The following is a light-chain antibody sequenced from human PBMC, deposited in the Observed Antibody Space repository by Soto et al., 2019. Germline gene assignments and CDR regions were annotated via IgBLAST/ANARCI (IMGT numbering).Light chain of an antibody. V-gene: IGKV3D-20*02. J-gene: IGKJ5*01. Sequence: EIVLTQSPGTMSLSPGERVTLSCRASQTVTRSYLAWYQQKPGQAPRLLIYGASIRATGIPDRFSGSGSGTDFTLTISSLEPEDFAVYYCQQRSIRPLTFGQGTRLEIK. CDR2: GAS. CDR1: QTVTRSY. CDR3: QQRSIRPLT.